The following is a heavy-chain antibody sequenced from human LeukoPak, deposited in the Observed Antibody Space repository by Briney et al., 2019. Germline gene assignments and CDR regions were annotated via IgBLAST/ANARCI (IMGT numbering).Heavy chain of an antibody. V-gene: IGHV3-30*02. CDR1: GFTFSSYG. CDR3: AKDKIFQGIAAAGPFDY. D-gene: IGHD6-13*01. Sequence: GGSLRLSCAASGFTFSSYGMHWVRQAPGKGLEWVAFIRYDGSNKYYADSVKGRVTISRDNSKNTLYVQMNSLRAEDTAVYYCAKDKIFQGIAAAGPFDYWGQGTLVTVSS. J-gene: IGHJ4*02. CDR2: IRYDGSNK.